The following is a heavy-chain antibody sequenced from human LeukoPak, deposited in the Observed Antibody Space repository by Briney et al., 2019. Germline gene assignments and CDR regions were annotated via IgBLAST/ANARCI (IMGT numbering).Heavy chain of an antibody. J-gene: IGHJ4*02. D-gene: IGHD3-3*01. Sequence: SETLSLTCAVYRGSFSGYYWSWIRQPPGKGLEWIGEINHSGSTNYNPSLKSRVTISVDTCKNQFSLKLSSVTAAETAVYYCARGKNYDFWSGYYTGPNFDYWGQGTLVTVSS. CDR3: ARGKNYDFWSGYYTGPNFDY. V-gene: IGHV4-34*01. CDR1: RGSFSGYY. CDR2: INHSGST.